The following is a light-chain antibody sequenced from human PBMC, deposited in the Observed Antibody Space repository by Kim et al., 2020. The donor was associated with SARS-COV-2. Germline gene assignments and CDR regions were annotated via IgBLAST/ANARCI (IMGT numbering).Light chain of an antibody. CDR3: QQHEESPLT. CDR2: EIF. J-gene: IGKJ4*01. CDR1: QSSTTKY. Sequence: SPGERITLSSSASQSSTTKYLAWYRPKPGQAPRLLIYEIFNRATGIPDRFSGSGSGTDFTLTISRLEPEDSAVYYCQQHEESPLTFGGGTKVDIK. V-gene: IGKV3D-20*02.